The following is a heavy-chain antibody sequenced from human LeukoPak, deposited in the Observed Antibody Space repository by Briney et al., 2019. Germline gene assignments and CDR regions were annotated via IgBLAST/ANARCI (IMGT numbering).Heavy chain of an antibody. V-gene: IGHV4-59*11. CDR3: ARGGYNCVY. J-gene: IGHJ4*02. Sequence: SETLSLTCTVSGGSISSHYWSWIRQPPGKGLEWIGYIYYSGSTNYNPSLKSRVTISVDTSKNQFSLKLSSVTAADTAVYYCARGGYNCVYWGQGTLVTVSS. CDR2: IYYSGST. CDR1: GGSISSHY. D-gene: IGHD5-24*01.